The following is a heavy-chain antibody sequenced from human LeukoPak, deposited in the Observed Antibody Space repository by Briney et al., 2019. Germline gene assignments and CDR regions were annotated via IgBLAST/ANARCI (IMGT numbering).Heavy chain of an antibody. CDR1: GFTFSVYT. CDR2: IRGNGGGT. Sequence: GGSLRLSCAASGFTFSVYTMTWVRQAPGKGLEWVSRIRGNGGGTAYADSVRGRFTISRDNSMDTLYLQMNGLRVEDTAIYYCAKGADMHMTGPDYWGQGTLVTVSS. CDR3: AKGADMHMTGPDY. V-gene: IGHV3-23*01. D-gene: IGHD3-9*01. J-gene: IGHJ4*02.